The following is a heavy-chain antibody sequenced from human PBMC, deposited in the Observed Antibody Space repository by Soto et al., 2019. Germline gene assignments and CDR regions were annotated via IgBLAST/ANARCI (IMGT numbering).Heavy chain of an antibody. D-gene: IGHD1-26*01. V-gene: IGHV3-74*01. CDR1: GFTFSTYW. Sequence: LRLSCATSGFTFSTYWMHWVRQAPGKGLVWVSSISGDGSITTYADSVKGRFTISRDNSKNTLYLQMNSLRAEDTAVYYCARDGSYAGMDVWGQGTTVTVSS. CDR3: ARDGSYAGMDV. CDR2: ISGDGSIT. J-gene: IGHJ6*02.